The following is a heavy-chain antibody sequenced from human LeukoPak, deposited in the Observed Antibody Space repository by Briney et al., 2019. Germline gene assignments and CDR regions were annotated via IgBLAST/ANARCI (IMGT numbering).Heavy chain of an antibody. J-gene: IGHJ4*02. CDR1: GFTFSSYW. D-gene: IGHD3-3*01. CDR3: ARPNDFWSGYYNY. CDR2: INSDGSST. Sequence: GGSLRLSCAASGFTFSSYWMHWVRQAPGKGLVWVSRINSDGSSTSYADSVKGRFTISRDNAKNTLYLQMNSLRAEDTAVYYCARPNDFWSGYYNYWGQGTLVTVSS. V-gene: IGHV3-74*01.